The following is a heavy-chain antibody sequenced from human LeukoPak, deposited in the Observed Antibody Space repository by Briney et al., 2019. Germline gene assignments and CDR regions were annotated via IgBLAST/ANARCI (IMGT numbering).Heavy chain of an antibody. D-gene: IGHD1-26*01. CDR2: MYFSGTT. V-gene: IGHV4-39*01. CDR3: ARHLRFGSSALPRDVFDI. CDR1: GFTFSNYN. Sequence: GSLRLSCAASGFTFSNYNMDWIRQPPGKGLEWIGSMYFSGTTYYNPSLKSRVTISVHTPENHLSLKLTSVTATDTAVYYCARHLRFGSSALPRDVFDIWGRGTVVSVSS. J-gene: IGHJ3*02.